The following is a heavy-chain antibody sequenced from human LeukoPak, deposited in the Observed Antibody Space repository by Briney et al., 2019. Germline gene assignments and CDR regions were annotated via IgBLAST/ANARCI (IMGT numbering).Heavy chain of an antibody. CDR2: IWYDGSNK. V-gene: IGHV3-33*01. Sequence: GSLRLSCAASGFTFSSYGMHWVRQAPGKGLEWVAVIWYDGSNKYYADSVKGRFTISRDNSKNTLYLQMNSLRAEDTAVYYCARGETGWEQNWFDPWGQGTLVTVSS. CDR3: ARGETGWEQNWFDP. D-gene: IGHD1-26*01. CDR1: GFTFSSYG. J-gene: IGHJ5*02.